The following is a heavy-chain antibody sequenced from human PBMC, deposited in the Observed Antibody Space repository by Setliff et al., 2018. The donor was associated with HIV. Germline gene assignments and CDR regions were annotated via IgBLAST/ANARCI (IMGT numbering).Heavy chain of an antibody. V-gene: IGHV4-4*09. CDR1: GGSFSGYD. CDR3: ARHSPSDY. CDR2: RSTTGST. J-gene: IGHJ4*02. Sequence: SETLSLTCAVYGGSFSGYDWSWIRQPPGKGLEWIGFRSTTGSTNYNPSLRSRVTISVGTSKNQFSLKLSSVTAADTAVYYCARHSPSDYWGQGTLVTVSS.